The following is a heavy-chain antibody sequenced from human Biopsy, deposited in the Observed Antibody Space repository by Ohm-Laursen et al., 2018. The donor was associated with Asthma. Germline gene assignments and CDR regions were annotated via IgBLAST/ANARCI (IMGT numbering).Heavy chain of an antibody. CDR2: ISYDGRNT. J-gene: IGHJ4*02. D-gene: IGHD3-22*01. CDR1: GFTFDKYT. Sequence: SLRLSCSDSGFTFDKYTMHWVRQAPGKGMEWVTIISYDGRNTYYADSVEGRFTISRDNSKNTLFLQMSSLSPEDTAVYYCARGDSSNWSHYYFDYWGQGTLVTVSS. V-gene: IGHV3-30*04. CDR3: ARGDSSNWSHYYFDY.